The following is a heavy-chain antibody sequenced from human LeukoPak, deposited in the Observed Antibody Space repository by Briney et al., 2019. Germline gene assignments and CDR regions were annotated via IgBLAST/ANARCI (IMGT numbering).Heavy chain of an antibody. CDR3: ARGTIAAAGKNYYYYYMDV. CDR2: ICYSGST. CDR1: GGSISSYY. D-gene: IGHD6-13*01. Sequence: SETLSLTCTVSGGSISSYYWSWIRQPPGKGLEWIGYICYSGSTNYNPSLKSRVTISVDTSKNQFSLKLSSVTAADTAVYYCARGTIAAAGKNYYYYYMDVWGKGTTVTVSS. J-gene: IGHJ6*03. V-gene: IGHV4-59*01.